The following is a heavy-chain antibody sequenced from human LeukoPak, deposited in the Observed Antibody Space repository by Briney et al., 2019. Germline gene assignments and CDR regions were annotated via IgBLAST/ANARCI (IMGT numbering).Heavy chain of an antibody. CDR1: GGSFSAYYY. CDR3: ARGGYSSSSFSDY. Sequence: SETLSLTCAVFGGSFSAYYYWSWIRQPPGKGLEWIGEINHSGSTNYNPSLKSRVTISVDTSKNQFSLKLSSVTAADTAVYYCARGGYSSSSFSDYWGQGTLVTVSS. D-gene: IGHD6-6*01. J-gene: IGHJ4*02. V-gene: IGHV4-34*01. CDR2: INHSGST.